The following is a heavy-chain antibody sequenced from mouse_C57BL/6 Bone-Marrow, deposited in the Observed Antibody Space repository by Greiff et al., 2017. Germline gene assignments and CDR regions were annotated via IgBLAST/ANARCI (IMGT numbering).Heavy chain of an antibody. CDR2: MSNGGGST. V-gene: IGHV5-12*01. CDR1: GFTFSDYY. D-gene: IGHD2-4*01. CDR3: ARRAYYDYPYDV. J-gene: IGHJ1*03. Sequence: EVKLVESGGGLVQPGGSLKLSCAASGFTFSDYYMYWVRQTPEKRLEWVAYMSNGGGSTYYPDTVKGRFTISRDNAKNTLYLQMSRLKSEDTAMYYCARRAYYDYPYDVWGTGTTVTVSS.